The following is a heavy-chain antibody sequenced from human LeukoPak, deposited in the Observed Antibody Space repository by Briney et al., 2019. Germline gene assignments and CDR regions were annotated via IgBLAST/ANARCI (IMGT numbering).Heavy chain of an antibody. CDR3: ARRLTTATFDY. J-gene: IGHJ4*02. D-gene: IGHD4-11*01. CDR2: IYPGDSDT. V-gene: IGHV5-51*01. CDR1: GYSFNNYW. Sequence: PGESLKISCEGSGYSFNNYWIVWVRQMPGEGLEWMGIIYPGDSDTRYSPSFQGLVTILVDKSISTAYLQWSSLKASDTAMYYCARRLTTATFDYWGQGTLVTVSS.